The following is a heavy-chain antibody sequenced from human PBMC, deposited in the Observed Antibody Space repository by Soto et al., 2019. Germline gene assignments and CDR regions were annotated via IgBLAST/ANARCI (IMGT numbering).Heavy chain of an antibody. CDR2: IYYSGST. D-gene: IGHD3-10*01. V-gene: IGHV4-39*01. CDR1: GGSISSSSYY. CDR3: ARWLWLGELLSFHY. J-gene: IGHJ4*02. Sequence: PSETLSLTCTVSGGSISSSSYYWGWIRQPPGKGLEWIGSIYYSGSTYYNPSLKSRVTISVDTSKNQFSLKLSSVTAADTAVYYCARWLWLGELLSFHYWGQGTLVTVSS.